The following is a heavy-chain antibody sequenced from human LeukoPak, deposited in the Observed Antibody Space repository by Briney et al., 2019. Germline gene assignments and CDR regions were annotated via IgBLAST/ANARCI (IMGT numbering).Heavy chain of an antibody. CDR3: ATADSRGYYNY. V-gene: IGHV3-64*01. CDR1: GFTFSTYA. Sequence: PGGSLRLSCAASGFTFSTYAMHWVRQAPGKGLDYVSAITSNGGSTYYANSVKGRFTIFRDNSKNTLSLQMGGLRAEDMAVYYCATADSRGYYNYWGQGTLVTVSS. CDR2: ITSNGGST. D-gene: IGHD3-22*01. J-gene: IGHJ4*02.